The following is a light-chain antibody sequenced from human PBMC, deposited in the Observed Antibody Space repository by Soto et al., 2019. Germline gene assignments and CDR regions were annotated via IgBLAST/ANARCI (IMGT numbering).Light chain of an antibody. CDR1: QSVGRDY. V-gene: IGKV3-20*01. J-gene: IGKJ1*01. Sequence: VLTQSPGTLSLSQGERATLSCRASQSVGRDYLGWYQQKPGQAPRLVIYNASNRASGIPDRFSGSGSGTDFTLTISRLEPEDFAVYYCHQDADAPWTFGQGTKVDIK. CDR3: HQDADAPWT. CDR2: NAS.